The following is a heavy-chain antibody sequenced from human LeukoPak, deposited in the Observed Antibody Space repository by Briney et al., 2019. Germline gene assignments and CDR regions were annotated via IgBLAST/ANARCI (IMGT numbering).Heavy chain of an antibody. J-gene: IGHJ4*02. CDR3: ARVATKGRYYYDSSGYYYVFDY. D-gene: IGHD3-22*01. CDR2: INPNSAGT. V-gene: IGHV1-2*02. CDR1: GYTFTGYY. Sequence: ASVKVSCKASGYTFTGYYMHWVRQAPGQGLEWMGWINPNSAGTNYAQKFQGRVTMTRDTSISTAYMELSRLRSDDTAVYYCARVATKGRYYYDSSGYYYVFDYWGQGTLVTVSS.